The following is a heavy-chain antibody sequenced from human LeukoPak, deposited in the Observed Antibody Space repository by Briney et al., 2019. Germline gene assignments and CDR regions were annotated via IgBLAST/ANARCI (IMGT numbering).Heavy chain of an antibody. CDR1: GYTLTYLS. J-gene: IGHJ6*02. D-gene: IGHD1-14*01. CDR2: FDPEDGDT. Sequence: ASVKVSCKVSGYTLTYLSMHWLRQAPGRGLEWMGGFDPEDGDTFYAQKFQGRVTMTEDTSTDTAYLELSSLTSEDTAVYYCATAPGITGTRVADPMAVWGQGTTVTVSS. CDR3: ATAPGITGTRVADPMAV. V-gene: IGHV1-24*01.